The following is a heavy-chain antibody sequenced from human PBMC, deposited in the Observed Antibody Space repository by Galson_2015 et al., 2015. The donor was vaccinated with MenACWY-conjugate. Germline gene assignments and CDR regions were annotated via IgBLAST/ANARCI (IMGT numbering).Heavy chain of an antibody. Sequence: SYISSSSSTIYYADSVKGRFTISRDNAKNSLYLQMNSLRAEDTAVYYCARGSVYDSSGYYSTWGQGTLVTVSS. CDR3: ARGSVYDSSGYYST. D-gene: IGHD3-22*01. J-gene: IGHJ5*02. V-gene: IGHV3-48*04. CDR2: ISSSSSTI.